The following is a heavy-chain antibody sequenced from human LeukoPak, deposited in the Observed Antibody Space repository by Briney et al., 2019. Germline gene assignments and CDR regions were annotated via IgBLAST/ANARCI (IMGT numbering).Heavy chain of an antibody. CDR2: ISAYNGNT. CDR3: ARGLWFGDHNWFDP. Sequence: TXYGXXXVXXAPGQGLEWMGWISAYNGNTNYAQKLQGRVTMTTDTSTSTAYMELRSLRSDDTAVYYCARGLWFGDHNWFDPWGQGTLVTVSS. CDR1: TXYG. J-gene: IGHJ5*02. D-gene: IGHD3-10*01. V-gene: IGHV1-18*01.